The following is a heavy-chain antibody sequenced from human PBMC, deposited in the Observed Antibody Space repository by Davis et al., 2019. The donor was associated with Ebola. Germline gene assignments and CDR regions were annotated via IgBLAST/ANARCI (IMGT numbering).Heavy chain of an antibody. J-gene: IGHJ5*02. CDR2: INHRGST. D-gene: IGHD2-2*01. CDR1: GWSFRGYY. Sequence: SETLSLTCAAYGWSFRGYYGSWIRPPPAKELDWDRSINHRGSTNYNPSLKSRVTISVDTSKNQFSLKLSSVTAADTAVYYCARSGVVVVPARRRRCDPWGQGTLVTVSS. CDR3: ARSGVVVVPARRRRCDP. V-gene: IGHV4-34*01.